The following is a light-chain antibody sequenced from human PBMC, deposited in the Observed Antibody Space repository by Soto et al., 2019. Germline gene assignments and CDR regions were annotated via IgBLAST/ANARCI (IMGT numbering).Light chain of an antibody. CDR1: KLGDKY. J-gene: IGLJ2*01. CDR2: QDS. Sequence: SYELTQPPSVSVSPGQTASITCSGDKLGDKYACWYQQKPGQSPVLVIYQDSKRPSGIPERFSGSNSGNTATLTISGTHAMDEADYYCQAWDSRTVVFGGGTKVTVL. V-gene: IGLV3-1*01. CDR3: QAWDSRTVV.